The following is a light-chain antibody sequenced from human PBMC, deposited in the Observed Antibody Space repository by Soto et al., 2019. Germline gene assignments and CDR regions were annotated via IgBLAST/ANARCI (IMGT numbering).Light chain of an antibody. Sequence: IVLTQSPATLSFSPGERATLSCRASQNIAIYLSWYQQKSGQSPRLLIYDTINRAPGIPDRFSGSGSGTDFTLTISSLEPEDFAVYYCQQRADWPWTFGQGTTVEIK. CDR3: QQRADWPWT. V-gene: IGKV3-11*01. J-gene: IGKJ1*01. CDR1: QNIAIY. CDR2: DTI.